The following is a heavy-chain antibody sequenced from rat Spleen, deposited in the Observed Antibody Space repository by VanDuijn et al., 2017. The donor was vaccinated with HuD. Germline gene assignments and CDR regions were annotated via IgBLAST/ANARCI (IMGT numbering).Heavy chain of an antibody. D-gene: IGHD1-11*01. Sequence: EVQLVESGGGLVQPGRSLKLSCTASGFTFSDYGMAWVRQAPGKGLEWVATISYDGSSTNYRDSVKGRFTISRDNAKSTLYLQMNSLRSEDTATYFCARHEDYGGYSRDYFGYWGQGVMVTVSS. CDR3: ARHEDYGGYSRDYFGY. J-gene: IGHJ2*01. CDR1: GFTFSDYG. V-gene: IGHV5-29*01. CDR2: ISYDGSST.